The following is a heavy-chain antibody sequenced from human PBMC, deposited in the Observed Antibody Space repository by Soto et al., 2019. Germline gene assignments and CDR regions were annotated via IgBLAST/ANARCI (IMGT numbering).Heavy chain of an antibody. V-gene: IGHV3-21*06. CDR2: ITGNSEYK. J-gene: IGHJ4*02. CDR3: ARSGELLQTCDS. CDR1: GVSFSDYS. Sequence: GGSLRLSCVVSGVSFSDYSMNWVRQAPGKGLEWVSLITGNSEYKYYAGSVKGRFTVSRDNAKNSLYLQMNSLTVEDTAVYYCARSGELLQTCDSWGQGTLVTVSS. D-gene: IGHD1-26*01.